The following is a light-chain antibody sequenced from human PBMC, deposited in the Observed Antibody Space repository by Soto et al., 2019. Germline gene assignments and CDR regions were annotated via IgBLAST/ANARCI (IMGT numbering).Light chain of an antibody. CDR2: AAS. CDR3: HQYNGWPFT. V-gene: IGKV3-15*01. Sequence: EIVMTQSPGNLSASPGDRATLSCRASQSVSSNLAWYQQKPGQAPRLLIFAASTRATGIPARFSGSGSGTEFTLTISSLQSEDFAVYYCHQYNGWPFTFGGGTKVDSK. J-gene: IGKJ4*01. CDR1: QSVSSN.